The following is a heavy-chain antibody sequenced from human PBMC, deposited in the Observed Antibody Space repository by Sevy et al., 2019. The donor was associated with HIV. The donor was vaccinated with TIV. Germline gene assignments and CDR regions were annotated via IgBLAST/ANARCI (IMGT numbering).Heavy chain of an antibody. V-gene: IGHV1-2*02. CDR1: GYTFTGYY. Sequence: ASVKVSCKASGYTFTGYYMHWVRQAPGQGLEWMGWINPNSGGTNYAQKFQGRVTMTRDTSISTAYMELSRLRSDDTAVYYCARSVKWFGELLYWFDPWGQGTLVRLL. J-gene: IGHJ5*02. CDR2: INPNSGGT. D-gene: IGHD3-10*01. CDR3: ARSVKWFGELLYWFDP.